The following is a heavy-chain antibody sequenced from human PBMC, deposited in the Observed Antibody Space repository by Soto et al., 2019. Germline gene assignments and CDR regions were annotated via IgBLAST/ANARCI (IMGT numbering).Heavy chain of an antibody. D-gene: IGHD4-17*01. CDR3: AKDLQSYGDYDYYCYGMDV. CDR2: ISYDGTNK. V-gene: IGHV3-30*18. J-gene: IGHJ6*02. Sequence: QVQLVKSGVGEVQPGRYLTISCAASGFTFSTYGMHWVRQTPGKGLEWVAVISYDGTNKFYSDSVKGRFTISRDNFKNTLTLQMNSLRADDTAVYSCAKDLQSYGDYDYYCYGMDVWGLGTRVTVSS. CDR1: GFTFSTYG.